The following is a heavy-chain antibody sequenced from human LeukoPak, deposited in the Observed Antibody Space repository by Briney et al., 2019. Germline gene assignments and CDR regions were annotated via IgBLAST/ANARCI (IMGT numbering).Heavy chain of an antibody. CDR3: ARVAIFGHAFDI. D-gene: IGHD3-3*01. CDR1: GFTFTNAW. Sequence: GGSLRLSCAASGFTFTNAWMNWVRQAPGKGLEWVAVIWYDGSNKYYADSVKGRFTISRDNSKNTLYLQMNSLRAEDTAVYYCARVAIFGHAFDIWGQGTMVTVSS. J-gene: IGHJ3*02. CDR2: IWYDGSNK. V-gene: IGHV3-33*08.